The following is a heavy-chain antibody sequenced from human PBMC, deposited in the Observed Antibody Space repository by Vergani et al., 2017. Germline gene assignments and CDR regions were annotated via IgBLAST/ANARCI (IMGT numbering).Heavy chain of an antibody. CDR1: GGPISSGGYY. CDR2: IYYSGST. J-gene: IGHJ6*03. V-gene: IGHV4-31*03. Sequence: QVQLQESGPGLVKPSQTLSLTCTVYGGPISSGGYYWSWIRQHPGNGLEWIGYIYYSGSTYYNPSLKSRVTISVDTSKNQFSLKLSSVTAADTAVYYCAREGAMVRGEDYYYMDVWGKGTTVTVSS. D-gene: IGHD3-10*01. CDR3: AREGAMVRGEDYYYMDV.